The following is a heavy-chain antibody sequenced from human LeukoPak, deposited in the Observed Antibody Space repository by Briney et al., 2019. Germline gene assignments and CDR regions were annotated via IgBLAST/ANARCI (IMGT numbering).Heavy chain of an antibody. V-gene: IGHV4-34*01. CDR2: INHVGST. D-gene: IGHD3-22*01. Sequence: PSETLSLTCAVYGGSLSGSYWSWIRQPPGKGLEWIGEINHVGSTTYNPSLKSRVTISVDTSKNHFSLKLSSVTAADTAVFYCARGVPSYANDGSGYYHSSAGYKPWGQGTLVTVSS. CDR1: GGSLSGSY. CDR3: ARGVPSYANDGSGYYHSSAGYKP. J-gene: IGHJ3*01.